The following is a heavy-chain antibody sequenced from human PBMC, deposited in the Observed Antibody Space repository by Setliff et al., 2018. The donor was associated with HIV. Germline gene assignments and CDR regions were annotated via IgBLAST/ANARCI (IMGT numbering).Heavy chain of an antibody. CDR2: ITQTGDNT. D-gene: IGHD5-12*01. CDR3: HSGYDTEEQSYFDY. Sequence: GGSLRLSCVASGFTFSNYAMNWVRQAPGKGLEWVSGITQTGDNTYYADSVKGRFTISRDNSKNTLYLQMNSLRAEDTGVYYCHSGYDTEEQSYFDYWGQGALVTVS. CDR1: GFTFSNYA. V-gene: IGHV3-23*01. J-gene: IGHJ4*02.